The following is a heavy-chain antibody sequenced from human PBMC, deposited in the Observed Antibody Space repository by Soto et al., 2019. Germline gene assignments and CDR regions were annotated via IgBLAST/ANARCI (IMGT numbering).Heavy chain of an antibody. Sequence: QVQLVQSGAEVKKPGSSVKVSCKASGGTFSSYAITWVRQAPGQGLEWMGGIIPIFGTANYAQKFQGRVTITADKSTSTAYMELSSLRGEDTAVYYCARPSSPGSQYYYYGMDVWGQGTTVTVSS. D-gene: IGHD6-13*01. V-gene: IGHV1-69*06. CDR1: GGTFSSYA. CDR2: IIPIFGTA. J-gene: IGHJ6*02. CDR3: ARPSSPGSQYYYYGMDV.